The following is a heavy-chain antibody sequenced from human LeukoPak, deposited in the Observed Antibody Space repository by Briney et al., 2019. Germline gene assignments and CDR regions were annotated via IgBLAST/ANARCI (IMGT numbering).Heavy chain of an antibody. J-gene: IGHJ4*02. CDR1: GYTFTGYY. Sequence: ASVKVSCKASGYTFTGYYMHWVRQAPGQGLEWMGWINPNSGGTNYAQKFQGRVTMTRDTSINTAYMELSRLRSDDTALYHCAREFFPRSGSYGYFDYWGQGTLVTVSS. CDR3: AREFFPRSGSYGYFDY. CDR2: INPNSGGT. V-gene: IGHV1-2*02. D-gene: IGHD1-26*01.